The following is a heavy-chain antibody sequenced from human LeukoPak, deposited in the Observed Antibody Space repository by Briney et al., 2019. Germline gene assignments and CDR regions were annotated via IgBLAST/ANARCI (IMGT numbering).Heavy chain of an antibody. CDR3: ARGGSYLSAFDI. J-gene: IGHJ3*02. CDR1: GFTVSSNY. V-gene: IGHV3-53*01. Sequence: PGGSLRLSCAASGFTVSSNYMSWVRQAPGKGLEWVSIIYSGGSTFYADSVKGRFTISRDNSKNTLYLQLNSLKAEDTAVYYCARGGSYLSAFDIWGQGTRVTVSS. D-gene: IGHD1-26*01. CDR2: IYSGGST.